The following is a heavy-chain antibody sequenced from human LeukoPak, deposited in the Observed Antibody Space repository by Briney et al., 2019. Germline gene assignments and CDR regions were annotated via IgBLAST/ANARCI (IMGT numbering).Heavy chain of an antibody. J-gene: IGHJ4*02. V-gene: IGHV3-53*01. CDR3: AKVEVVTANFDY. D-gene: IGHD2-21*02. Sequence: GGSLRLSCAASGFTVSSNYMSWVRQAPGKGLEWVSVIYSGGSTYYADSVKGRFTISRDNSKNTLYLQMNSLRAEDTAVYYCAKVEVVTANFDYWGQGTLVTVSS. CDR2: IYSGGST. CDR1: GFTVSSNY.